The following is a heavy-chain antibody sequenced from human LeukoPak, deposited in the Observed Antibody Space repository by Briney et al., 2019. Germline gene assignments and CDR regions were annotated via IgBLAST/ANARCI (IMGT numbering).Heavy chain of an antibody. CDR2: IYYSGST. D-gene: IGHD3-9*01. V-gene: IGHV4-59*08. CDR1: GGSISSYY. CDR3: ARGPVRYDILTGYYNWYFDL. J-gene: IGHJ2*01. Sequence: SETLSLTCTVSGGSISSYYWSWIRQPPGKGLEWIGYIYYSGSTNYNPSLKSRVTISVDTSKNQFSLKLSSVTAADTAVYYCARGPVRYDILTGYYNWYFDLWGRGTLVTVSS.